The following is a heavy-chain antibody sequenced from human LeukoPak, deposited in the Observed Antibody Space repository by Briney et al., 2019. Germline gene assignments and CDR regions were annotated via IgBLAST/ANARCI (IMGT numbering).Heavy chain of an antibody. V-gene: IGHV3-74*01. Sequence: PSGGSLRLSCAASGFTFSSYWMHWVRQAPGKGLVWVSHINSDGSWTSYADSVKGRFTISKDNAKNTVYLQMNNLRAEDTAVYYCVSFYETYWGRGTLVTVSS. D-gene: IGHD2/OR15-2a*01. CDR1: GFTFSSYW. J-gene: IGHJ4*02. CDR3: VSFYETY. CDR2: INSDGSWT.